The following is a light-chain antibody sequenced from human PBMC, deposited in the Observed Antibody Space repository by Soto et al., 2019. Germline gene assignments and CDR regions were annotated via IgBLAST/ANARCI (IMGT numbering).Light chain of an antibody. Sequence: QPVLTRSPSASASPGASVKLTCTLSSGHSTYTIAWHQQHPGKGPRYLMRLKNDGSHTKGDGIPDRFSGSSFGAERYLTISSLQSEDEADYYCQTWDTGIQVFGAGTKLTVL. J-gene: IGLJ2*01. V-gene: IGLV4-69*01. CDR3: QTWDTGIQV. CDR1: SGHSTYT. CDR2: LKNDGSH.